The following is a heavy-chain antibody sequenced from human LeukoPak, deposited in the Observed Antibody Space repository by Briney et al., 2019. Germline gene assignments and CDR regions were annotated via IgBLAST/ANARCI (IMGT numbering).Heavy chain of an antibody. D-gene: IGHD2-2*01. CDR3: ARGGDIVVVPAAI. CDR2: INHSGST. J-gene: IGHJ4*02. CDR1: GGSFSGYY. V-gene: IGHV4-34*01. Sequence: SETLSLTCAVYGGSFSGYYWSWIRQPPGKGLEWIGEINHSGSTNYNPSLKGRVTISVDTSKNQFSLKLSFVTAADTAVYYCARGGDIVVVPAAIWGQGTLVTVSS.